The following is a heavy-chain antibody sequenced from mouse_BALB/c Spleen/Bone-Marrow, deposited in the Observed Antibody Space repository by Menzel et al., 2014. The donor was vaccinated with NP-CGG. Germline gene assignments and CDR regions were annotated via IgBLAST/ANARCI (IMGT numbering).Heavy chain of an antibody. V-gene: IGHV5-6-5*01. CDR1: GFTFSSYA. CDR3: ARVKYSGSFDY. Sequence: EVQRVESGGGLVKPGGSLKLSCAASGFTFSSYAMSWVRQTPEKRLEWVASISSGGSTYYPDSVKGRFTISRDNARNILCLQMSSLRSEDTAMYYCARVKYSGSFDYRGQSTTLTVSS. CDR2: ISSGGST. D-gene: IGHD5-1-1*01. J-gene: IGHJ2*01.